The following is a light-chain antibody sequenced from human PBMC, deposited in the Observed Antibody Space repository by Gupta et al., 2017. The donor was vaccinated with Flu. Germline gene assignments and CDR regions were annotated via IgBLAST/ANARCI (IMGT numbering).Light chain of an antibody. Sequence: ISCKSSQNLLYRDGKPHLDWYLQRPGQSPQLLIFEVSSRVSGVPDRFSGSGSGTDFTLKISRVEAEDVGIYYCMQSLQLPLTFGGGTRVEI. CDR1: QNLLYRDGKPH. CDR3: MQSLQLPLT. CDR2: EVS. V-gene: IGKV2-29*03. J-gene: IGKJ4*01.